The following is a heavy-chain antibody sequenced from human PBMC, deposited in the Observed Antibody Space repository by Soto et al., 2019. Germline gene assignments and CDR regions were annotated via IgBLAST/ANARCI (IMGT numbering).Heavy chain of an antibody. CDR2: ISTSSSYI. CDR3: ARDLWSSTSCPPFY. CDR1: GFTFSSYS. V-gene: IGHV3-21*01. J-gene: IGHJ4*02. Sequence: EVQLVESGGGLVKPGGSLRLSCAASGFTFSSYSMNWVRQAPGKGLEWVSSISTSSSYIYYADSVKGRFTISRDNAKNSLYLEMNSLGAEDTAVYYCARDLWSSTSCPPFYWGQGTLVTVSS. D-gene: IGHD2-2*01.